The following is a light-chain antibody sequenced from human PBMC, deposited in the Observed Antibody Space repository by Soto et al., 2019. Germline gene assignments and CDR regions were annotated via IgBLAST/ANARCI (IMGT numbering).Light chain of an antibody. V-gene: IGKV3-15*01. J-gene: IGKJ4*01. Sequence: EEGITQSPATLSVSPGERATLSCRASQSVSSNLAWYQQKPGQTPRLLMYGASTRATGIPARFSGSGSGTEFTLTISSLQSEDFAVYYCQQYHKWPPFTFGGGTKVDIK. CDR1: QSVSSN. CDR3: QQYHKWPPFT. CDR2: GAS.